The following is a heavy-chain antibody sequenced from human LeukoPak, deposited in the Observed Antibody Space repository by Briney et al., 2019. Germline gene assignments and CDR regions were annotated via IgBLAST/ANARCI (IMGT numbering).Heavy chain of an antibody. CDR1: GGSISSSSYY. CDR2: TYYSGST. D-gene: IGHD3-10*01. Sequence: SETLSLTCTVSGGSISSSSYYWGWIRQPPGKGLEWIGSTYYSGSTYYNPSLKSRVTISVDTSKNQFSLKLSSVTAADTAVYYCARRDGFREFWGQGTLVTVSS. J-gene: IGHJ4*02. CDR3: ARRDGFREF. V-gene: IGHV4-39*01.